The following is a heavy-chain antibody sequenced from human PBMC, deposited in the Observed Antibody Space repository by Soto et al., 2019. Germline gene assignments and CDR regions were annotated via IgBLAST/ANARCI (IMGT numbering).Heavy chain of an antibody. J-gene: IGHJ4*02. CDR1: GFTFSSYG. Sequence: QVQLVESGGGVVQPGRSLRLSCAASGFTFSSYGMHWVRQAPGKGLEWVAVISYDGSNKYYADSVKGRFTISRDNSKNTLYLQMNSLRAEDTAVYYCAKDKIAVAGNCAYWGQGTLVTVSS. D-gene: IGHD6-19*01. V-gene: IGHV3-30*18. CDR3: AKDKIAVAGNCAY. CDR2: ISYDGSNK.